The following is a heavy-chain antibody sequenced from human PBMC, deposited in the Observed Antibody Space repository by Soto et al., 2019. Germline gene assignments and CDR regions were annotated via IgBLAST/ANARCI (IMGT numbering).Heavy chain of an antibody. Sequence: HPGGSLRLSCAASGLICSSYDMSWVRQAPGKGLEWVSTILVDGRTFYVDSVKGRFTISRDSSQNTVYLQMNSLTAGDTALYYCAKATATGGGAFDICGQGTMVTVSS. CDR2: ILVDGRT. CDR3: AKATATGGGAFDI. V-gene: IGHV3-23*01. J-gene: IGHJ3*02. CDR1: GLICSSYD. D-gene: IGHD2-8*02.